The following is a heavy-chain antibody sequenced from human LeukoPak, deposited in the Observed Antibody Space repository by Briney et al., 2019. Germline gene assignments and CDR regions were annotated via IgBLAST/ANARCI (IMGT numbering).Heavy chain of an antibody. CDR3: AKDAGVAPGAFDI. CDR1: GFTFSSYG. Sequence: GGSLRLSCAASGFTFSSYGMHWVRQAPGKWLEWVAFIRYDGSNKYYADSVKGRFTISRDNSKNTLYLQMNSLRAEDTAVYYCAKDAGVAPGAFDIWGQGTMVTVSS. D-gene: IGHD7-27*01. V-gene: IGHV3-30*02. J-gene: IGHJ3*02. CDR2: IRYDGSNK.